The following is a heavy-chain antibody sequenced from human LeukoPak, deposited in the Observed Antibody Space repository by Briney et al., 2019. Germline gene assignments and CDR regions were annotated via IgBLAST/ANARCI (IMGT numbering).Heavy chain of an antibody. V-gene: IGHV1-2*02. CDR3: ARAVRGVIKSLPWFDP. D-gene: IGHD3-10*01. Sequence: GASVKVSCKASGYTFTGYYMHWVRQAPGQGLEWMGWINPNSGGTNYAQKFQGRVTMTRDTSISTAYMELSRLRSDDTAVYCCARAVRGVIKSLPWFDPWGQGTLVTVSS. CDR1: GYTFTGYY. J-gene: IGHJ5*02. CDR2: INPNSGGT.